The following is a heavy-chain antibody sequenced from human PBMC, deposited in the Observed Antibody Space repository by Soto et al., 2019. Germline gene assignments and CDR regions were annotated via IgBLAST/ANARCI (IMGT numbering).Heavy chain of an antibody. CDR2: IWYDGSIK. D-gene: IGHD1-1*01. Sequence: PGWCLRLGCAACRGIFSNYGIHLVRQAPGKGLDWVAVIWYDGSIKYFGDSVTGRFSISRDNSKNTVFLQMNSLRVEDTAVYYCARGSRTVFEIWGQGTMVTVSS. V-gene: IGHV3-33*01. J-gene: IGHJ3*02. CDR3: ARGSRTVFEI. CDR1: RGIFSNYG.